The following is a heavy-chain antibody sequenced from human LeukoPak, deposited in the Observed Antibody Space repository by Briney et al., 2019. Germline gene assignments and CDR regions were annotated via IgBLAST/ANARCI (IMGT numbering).Heavy chain of an antibody. CDR2: VSAYNGNT. Sequence: ASVKVSCKASGYTFTSYGISWVRQAPGQGLEWMGWVSAYNGNTNYAQKLQGRVTMTTDTSTSTAYMELRSLRSDDTAVYYCARGPVVGATMRDFDYWGQGTLVTVSS. CDR3: ARGPVVGATMRDFDY. CDR1: GYTFTSYG. D-gene: IGHD1-26*01. J-gene: IGHJ4*02. V-gene: IGHV1-18*01.